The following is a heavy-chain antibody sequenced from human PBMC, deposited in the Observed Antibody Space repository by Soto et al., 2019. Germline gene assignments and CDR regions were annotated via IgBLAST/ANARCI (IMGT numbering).Heavy chain of an antibody. Sequence: ASVKVSSKASGYTFTGYYMHWVRQATGQGLEWMGWINPNSGGTNYAQKFQGWVTMTRDTSISTAYMELSRLRSDDTAVYYCARDGNSGSLYYYYGMDVWGQGTTVTVSS. J-gene: IGHJ6*02. CDR1: GYTFTGYY. CDR3: ARDGNSGSLYYYYGMDV. V-gene: IGHV1-2*04. CDR2: INPNSGGT. D-gene: IGHD1-26*01.